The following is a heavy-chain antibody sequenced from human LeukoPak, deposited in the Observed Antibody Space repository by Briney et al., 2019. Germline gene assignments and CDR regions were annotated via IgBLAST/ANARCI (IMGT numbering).Heavy chain of an antibody. CDR2: VKGNGSST. V-gene: IGHV3-23*01. Sequence: GGSLRLSCAASGFTFTTYAMSWVRQAPGKGLEWVSGVKGNGSSTYYADSVKGRFTISRDNSKNTLYLQMSSLRAEDTAVYYCAKSEYYYYYYAMDVWGQGTTVTVSS. J-gene: IGHJ6*02. CDR3: AKSEYYYYYYAMDV. CDR1: GFTFTTYA.